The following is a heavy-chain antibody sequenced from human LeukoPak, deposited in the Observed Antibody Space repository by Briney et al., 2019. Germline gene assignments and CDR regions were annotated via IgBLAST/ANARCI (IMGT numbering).Heavy chain of an antibody. D-gene: IGHD3-3*01. CDR2: IIPIFGTA. V-gene: IGHV1-69*05. Sequence: GASVKVSCKASGGTFSSYAISWVRQAPGQGLEWMGGIIPIFGTANYAQKFQGRVTITTDESTSTAYMELSSLRTEDTAVYYCARDRLPHYDFEGWGQGTLVTVSS. CDR1: GGTFSSYA. CDR3: ARDRLPHYDFEG. J-gene: IGHJ4*02.